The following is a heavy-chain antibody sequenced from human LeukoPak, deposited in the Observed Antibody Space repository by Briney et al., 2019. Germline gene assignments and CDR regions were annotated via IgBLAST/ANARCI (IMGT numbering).Heavy chain of an antibody. CDR3: AKDFRKGVRGAQRIDY. CDR2: IRYDGINK. V-gene: IGHV3-30*02. CDR1: GFTFSTHG. D-gene: IGHD3-10*01. Sequence: PGGSLRLSCAASGFTFSTHGMHWVRRAPGKGLEWVAFIRYDGINKYYADSVKGRFTISRDNSKNTLYLQMNSLRAEDTAVYYCAKDFRKGVRGAQRIDYWGQGTLVTVSS. J-gene: IGHJ4*02.